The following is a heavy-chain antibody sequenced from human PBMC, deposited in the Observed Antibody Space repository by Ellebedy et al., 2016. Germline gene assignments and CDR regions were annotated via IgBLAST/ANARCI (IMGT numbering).Heavy chain of an antibody. V-gene: IGHV4-59*01. CDR2: IYYSGST. D-gene: IGHD3-10*01. Sequence: SETLSLTCTVSGGSISTYYWSWIRQHPGKGLEWIGYIYYSGSTNYNPSLKSQVTISVDTSKNQFSLKLSSVTAADTAVYYCARWYYYGSGSYSPRDAFDIWGQGTMVTVSS. CDR3: ARWYYYGSGSYSPRDAFDI. J-gene: IGHJ3*02. CDR1: GGSISTYY.